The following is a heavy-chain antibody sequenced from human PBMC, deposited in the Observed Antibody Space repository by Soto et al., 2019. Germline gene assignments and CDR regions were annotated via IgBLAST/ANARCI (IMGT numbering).Heavy chain of an antibody. Sequence: QVQLVQAGDEVKKPGASVKFSCNASGYTFTNYGISWVRQAPGQGLEWMGWISPYNGNTKYPQKLQGRVTMTTDTSTRTSYMELRRLRSDDTAVYFCARDGDRCTSTRCSPWPDTHFDRWGRGTLVTVSS. D-gene: IGHD2-2*01. CDR1: GYTFTNYG. V-gene: IGHV1-18*01. CDR2: ISPYNGNT. J-gene: IGHJ2*01. CDR3: ARDGDRCTSTRCSPWPDTHFDR.